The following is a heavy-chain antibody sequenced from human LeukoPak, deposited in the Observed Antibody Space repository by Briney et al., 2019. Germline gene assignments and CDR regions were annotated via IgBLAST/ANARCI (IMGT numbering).Heavy chain of an antibody. V-gene: IGHV4-59*01. CDR2: IYYSGRT. D-gene: IGHD3-9*01. Sequence: SETLSLTCTVSGGSISSYYWSWIRQPPGKGLEGIGHIYYSGRTNYNPSLKSRVTISVDPSKNQFSLKLSSVTAADTAVYYCARSKDILTGYCFDYWGQGTLVTVSS. CDR1: GGSISSYY. J-gene: IGHJ4*02. CDR3: ARSKDILTGYCFDY.